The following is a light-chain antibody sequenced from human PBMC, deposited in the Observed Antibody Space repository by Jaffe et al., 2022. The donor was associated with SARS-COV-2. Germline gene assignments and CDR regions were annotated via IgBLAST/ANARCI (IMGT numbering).Light chain of an antibody. J-gene: IGKJ2*01. CDR3: QQYNSYSYT. CDR2: KAS. Sequence: DIQMTQSPSTLSASVGDRVIITCRASQSISTWLAWYQQKPGKAPKLLIYKASNLESGVPSRFSGSGSGTEFTLTISSLQSDDFATYYCQQYNSYSYTFGQGTKLEIK. V-gene: IGKV1-5*03. CDR1: QSISTW.